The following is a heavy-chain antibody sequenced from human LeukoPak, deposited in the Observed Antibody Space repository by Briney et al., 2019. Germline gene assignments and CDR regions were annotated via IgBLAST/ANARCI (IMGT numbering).Heavy chain of an antibody. CDR3: ARVWGSGSYFLGRLDY. J-gene: IGHJ4*02. Sequence: GGSLRLSCAASGFTFSTYWMHWVRQAPGKGLVWVSRINLDGATTSYADSVKGRFTISRDNAKNSLYLQMNSLRDEDTALYYCARVWGSGSYFLGRLDYWGQGTLVTVSS. CDR1: GFTFSTYW. D-gene: IGHD3-10*01. CDR2: INLDGATT. V-gene: IGHV3-74*01.